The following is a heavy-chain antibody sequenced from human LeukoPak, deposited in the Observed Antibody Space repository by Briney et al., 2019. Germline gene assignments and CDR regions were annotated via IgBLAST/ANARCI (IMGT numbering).Heavy chain of an antibody. D-gene: IGHD4-4*01. J-gene: IGHJ5*02. CDR1: GYSFTSYW. V-gene: IGHV5-51*01. Sequence: GESLQISCQGSGYSFTSYWIGWVRPVPGKGLEWMGIIYPGDSDTRYSPSFQGRVTISADKSISTAYLQWSSLKASDTAMYYCARHESTHDYSNHWGQGTLVTVSS. CDR2: IYPGDSDT. CDR3: ARHESTHDYSNH.